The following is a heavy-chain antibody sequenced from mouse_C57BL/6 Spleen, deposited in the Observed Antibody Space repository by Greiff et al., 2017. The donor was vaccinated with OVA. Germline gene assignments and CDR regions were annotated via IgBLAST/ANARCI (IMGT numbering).Heavy chain of an antibody. CDR2: INPSNGGT. D-gene: IGHD1-1*01. V-gene: IGHV1-53*01. J-gene: IGHJ2*01. CDR3: ARGYGSSWDYFDY. CDR1: GYTFTSYW. Sequence: QVQLKQPGTELVKPGASVKLSCKASGYTFTSYWMHWVKQRPGQGLEWIGNINPSNGGTNYNEKFKGKATLTVDKSSSTAYMQLSSLTSEDSAVYYCARGYGSSWDYFDYWGKGTTLTVSS.